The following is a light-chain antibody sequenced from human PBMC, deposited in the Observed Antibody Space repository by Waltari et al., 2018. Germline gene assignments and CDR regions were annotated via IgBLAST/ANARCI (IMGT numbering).Light chain of an antibody. J-gene: IGLJ3*02. V-gene: IGLV1-44*01. CDR3: AAWDDSLNGLWV. CDR1: SSNIGSNT. Sequence: QSVLTQPPSASGTPGQRVTISCSGSSSNIGSNTVTWYHQLPGTAPKLLIYSTNRRPSGVPDRFSGSKSGTAASLAISGLQSEDEADYYCAAWDDSLNGLWVFGGGTKLTVL. CDR2: STN.